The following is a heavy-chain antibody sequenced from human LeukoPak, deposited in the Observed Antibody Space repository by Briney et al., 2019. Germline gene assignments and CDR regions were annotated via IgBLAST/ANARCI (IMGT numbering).Heavy chain of an antibody. D-gene: IGHD1-26*01. V-gene: IGHV1-2*02. Sequence: ASVKVSCKASGYTFTGYYMHWVRQAPGQGLEWMGWINPNSGGTNYAQKFQGRVTMTRDTSISTAYMELSRLRSDDTAVYYCARDLEWELPAFYYWGQGTLVTVSS. J-gene: IGHJ4*02. CDR3: ARDLEWELPAFYY. CDR2: INPNSGGT. CDR1: GYTFTGYY.